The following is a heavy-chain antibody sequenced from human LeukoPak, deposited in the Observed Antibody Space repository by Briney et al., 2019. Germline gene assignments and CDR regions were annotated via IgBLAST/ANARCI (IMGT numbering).Heavy chain of an antibody. Sequence: PSGTLSLTCAVSGGSISSSNWWSWVRQPPGKGLEWIGEIHHSGSTNYNPPLKSRVTISVDKSKNQFSLKLSSVTAADTAVYYCARGNPGYYYGMDVWGQGTTVTVSS. D-gene: IGHD3-16*01. V-gene: IGHV4-4*02. CDR1: GGSISSSNW. CDR2: IHHSGST. CDR3: ARGNPGYYYGMDV. J-gene: IGHJ6*02.